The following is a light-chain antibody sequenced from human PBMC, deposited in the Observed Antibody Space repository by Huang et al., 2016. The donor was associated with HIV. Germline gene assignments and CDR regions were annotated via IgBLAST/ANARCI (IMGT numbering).Light chain of an antibody. CDR2: AAY. Sequence: EILLTQSPATLSVSPGERATLSCRASQSIRTPLAWFQQKPGPAPRLLIYAAYTRATGVPARFSGSGSVTDFTLTISSLQSEDFAIYFCLHYNDWPHHTFGPGTKLDIK. J-gene: IGKJ2*01. CDR3: LHYNDWPHHT. V-gene: IGKV3-15*01. CDR1: QSIRTP.